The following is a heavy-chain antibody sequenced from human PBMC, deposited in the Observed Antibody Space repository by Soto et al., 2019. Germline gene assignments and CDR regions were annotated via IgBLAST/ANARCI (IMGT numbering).Heavy chain of an antibody. CDR3: AKGHHWELRYFDC. V-gene: IGHV3-23*01. D-gene: IGHD1-26*01. CDR2: ISGSGGST. J-gene: IGHJ4*02. Sequence: EVQLLESGGGLVQPGGSLRLSCAASGFTFSSYAMSWVRQAPGQGLEWVSAISGSGGSTYYADSVKGRFTISRDNSKNTLYLQMNSLRAEDTAVYYCAKGHHWELRYFDCWGQGTLVTVSS. CDR1: GFTFSSYA.